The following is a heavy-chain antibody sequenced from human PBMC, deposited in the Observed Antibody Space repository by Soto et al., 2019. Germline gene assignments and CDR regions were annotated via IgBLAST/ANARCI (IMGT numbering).Heavy chain of an antibody. V-gene: IGHV4-38-2*01. CDR2: VYPSGNT. J-gene: IGHJ4*02. CDR1: GDSVTNGFY. Sequence: PSETLSLTCGVSGDSVTNGFYWAWIRQAPGKGLEWIGSVYPSGNTYYIPSLKSRVTMSVDTSTNQLSLNLNSVTAADTALYFCARHRRETGTFAQPLDSWGQGTLVTVSS. CDR3: ARHRRETGTFAQPLDS. D-gene: IGHD1-1*01.